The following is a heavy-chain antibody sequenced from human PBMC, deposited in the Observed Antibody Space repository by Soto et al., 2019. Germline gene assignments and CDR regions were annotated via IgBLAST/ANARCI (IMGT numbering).Heavy chain of an antibody. D-gene: IGHD6-19*01. CDR2: IYHSGST. Sequence: QVQLQESGPVLVKPSETLSLTCTVSGGSVSSGSYYWGWIRQPPGKGLEWIGYIYHSGSTNYNPSLKSRVTISVDTSKNQFSLSLTSVTATDTAVYYCARLSAAWFDPWGQGTLVTVAS. J-gene: IGHJ5*02. V-gene: IGHV4-61*01. CDR1: GGSVSSGSYY. CDR3: ARLSAAWFDP.